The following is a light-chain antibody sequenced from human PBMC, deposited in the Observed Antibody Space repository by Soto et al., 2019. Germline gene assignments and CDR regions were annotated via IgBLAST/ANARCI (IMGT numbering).Light chain of an antibody. CDR2: DVS. V-gene: IGLV2-14*01. J-gene: IGLJ1*01. Sequence: QSVLTQPASVSGSPGQSITISCTGTSSDVGGYNYVSWYQQHPGKAPKLMIYDVSNRPSGVSNRFSGSKSGNTASLTISGLQAEDEADYYCSSYTSSSTGNVFGTGTQVTV. CDR1: SSDVGGYNY. CDR3: SSYTSSSTGNV.